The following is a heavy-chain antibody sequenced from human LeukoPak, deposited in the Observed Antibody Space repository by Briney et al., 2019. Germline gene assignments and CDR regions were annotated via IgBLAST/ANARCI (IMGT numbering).Heavy chain of an antibody. Sequence: SQTLSLTCAVSGGSISSGGYSWSWIRQPAGKGLEWIGRIYTSGSTNYNPSLKSRVTMSVDTSKNQFSLKLSSVTAADTAVYYCARDIVVVPAENWFDPWGQGTLVTVSS. CDR2: IYTSGST. V-gene: IGHV4-61*02. CDR3: ARDIVVVPAENWFDP. J-gene: IGHJ5*02. D-gene: IGHD2-2*01. CDR1: GGSISSGGYS.